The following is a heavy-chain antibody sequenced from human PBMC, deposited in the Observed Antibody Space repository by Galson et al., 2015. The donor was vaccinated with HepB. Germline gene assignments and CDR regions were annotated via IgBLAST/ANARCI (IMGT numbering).Heavy chain of an antibody. CDR1: GLTLSSYT. CDR2: ISTNGATT. CDR3: VREVASGWYYFDY. Sequence: SLRLSCAASGLTLSSYTMSWVRQSPGRGLQWVSYISTNGATTYYTDSVKGRFTVARDNARNTVSLQMNSLRAEDSAVYYCVREVASGWYYFDYWGQGTLVTVSS. D-gene: IGHD6-19*01. V-gene: IGHV3-11*01. J-gene: IGHJ4*02.